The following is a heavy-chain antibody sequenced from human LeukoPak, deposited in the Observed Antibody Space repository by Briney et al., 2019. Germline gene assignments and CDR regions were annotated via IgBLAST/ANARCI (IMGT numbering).Heavy chain of an antibody. V-gene: IGHV1-18*01. CDR1: GYTFTSYG. J-gene: IGHJ5*02. D-gene: IGHD3-9*01. Sequence: GASVKVSFKASGYTFTSYGISWVRQAPGQGLDWMGWISAYNGNTNYAQKLQGRVTMTTDTSTSTAYMELRSLRSDDTAVYYCARGTYDILTGYGFDPWGQGTLVTVSS. CDR3: ARGTYDILTGYGFDP. CDR2: ISAYNGNT.